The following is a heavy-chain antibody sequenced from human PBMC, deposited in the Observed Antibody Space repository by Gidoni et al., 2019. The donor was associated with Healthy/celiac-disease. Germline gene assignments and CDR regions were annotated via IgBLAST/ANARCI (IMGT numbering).Heavy chain of an antibody. Sequence: QVQLQESGPGLVKPSQTLSLTCTVSGGSISSGSYYWSWIRQPAGKGLEWIGRIYTSGSTNYNPSLKSRVTISVDTSKNQFSLKLSSVTAADTAVYYCARVCSSTSCYYTDYYYYGMDVWGQGTTVTVSS. J-gene: IGHJ6*02. CDR3: ARVCSSTSCYYTDYYYYGMDV. CDR1: GGSISSGSYY. V-gene: IGHV4-61*02. D-gene: IGHD2-2*01. CDR2: IYTSGST.